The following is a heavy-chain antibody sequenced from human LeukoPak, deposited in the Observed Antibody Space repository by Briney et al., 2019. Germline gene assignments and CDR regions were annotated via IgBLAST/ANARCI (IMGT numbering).Heavy chain of an antibody. CDR1: GYTFTGYY. CDR3: AREPVHQNSEPQRDY. CDR2: INPNSGGT. D-gene: IGHD1-26*01. J-gene: IGHJ4*02. V-gene: IGHV1-2*06. Sequence: ASVKVSCKASGYTFTGYYMHWVRQAPGQGLEWMGRINPNSGGTNYAQKFQGRVTMTRDTSISTAYMELSRLRSDDTAVYYCAREPVHQNSEPQRDYWGQGTLVTVSS.